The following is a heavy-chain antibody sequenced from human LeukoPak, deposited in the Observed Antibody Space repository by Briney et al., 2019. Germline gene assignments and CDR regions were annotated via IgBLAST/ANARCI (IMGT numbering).Heavy chain of an antibody. CDR3: ARGGDYDFWSGYYGAFY. V-gene: IGHV1-2*02. D-gene: IGHD3-3*01. J-gene: IGHJ4*02. Sequence: ASVKVSCKASGYTFTGYYMHWVRQAPGQGLEWMGWINPNSGGTNYAQKFQGRVTMTRDTSISTAYMELSRLRSDDTAVYYCARGGDYDFWSGYYGAFYWGQGTLVTVSS. CDR2: INPNSGGT. CDR1: GYTFTGYY.